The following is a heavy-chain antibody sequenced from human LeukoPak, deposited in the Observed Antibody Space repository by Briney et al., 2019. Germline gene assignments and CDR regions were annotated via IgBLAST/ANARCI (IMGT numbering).Heavy chain of an antibody. Sequence: PSETLSLTCTVSGGSISSYYWSWIRQPPGKGLEWIGYIYYSGSTNYNPSLKSRVTISVDTSKNQFSLKLSSVTAADTAVYYCAIHRRGSGSPDAFDIWGQGTMVTVSS. CDR3: AIHRRGSGSPDAFDI. D-gene: IGHD3-10*01. V-gene: IGHV4-59*01. CDR2: IYYSGST. J-gene: IGHJ3*02. CDR1: GGSISSYY.